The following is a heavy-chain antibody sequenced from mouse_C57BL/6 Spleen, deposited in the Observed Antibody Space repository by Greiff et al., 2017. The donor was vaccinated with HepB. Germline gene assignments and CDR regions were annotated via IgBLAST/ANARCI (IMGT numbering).Heavy chain of an antibody. CDR3: ARGEGQLRLQDGSWFAY. V-gene: IGHV1-64*01. J-gene: IGHJ3*01. D-gene: IGHD3-2*02. CDR1: GYTFTSYW. Sequence: QVQLQQPGAELVKPGASVKLSCKASGYTFTSYWMHWVKQRPGQGLEWIGMIHPNSGSTNYNEKFKSKATLTVDKSSSTAYMQLSSLTSEDSAVYYCARGEGQLRLQDGSWFAYWGQGTLVTVSA. CDR2: IHPNSGST.